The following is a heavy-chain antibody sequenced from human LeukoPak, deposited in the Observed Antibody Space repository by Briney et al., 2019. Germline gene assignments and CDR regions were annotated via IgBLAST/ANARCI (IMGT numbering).Heavy chain of an antibody. J-gene: IGHJ3*02. CDR1: GFTFSSYS. V-gene: IGHV3-21*01. CDR2: ISSSGSFI. CDR3: ARDPGNYGDYVGLSNAFDI. D-gene: IGHD4-17*01. Sequence: GSLRLSCAASGFTFSSYSMNWVRQAPGEGLEWVSSISSSGSFIYYADSVKGRFTISRDNSKNTLYLQMNSLRAEDTDVYYCARDPGNYGDYVGLSNAFDIWGQGTMVTVSS.